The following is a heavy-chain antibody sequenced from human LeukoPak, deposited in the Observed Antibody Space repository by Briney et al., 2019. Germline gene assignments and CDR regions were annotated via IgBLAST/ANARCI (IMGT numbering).Heavy chain of an antibody. CDR1: GYTFTGYY. CDR3: ARGGMLIFDE. Sequence: ASVKVSCKASGYTFTGYYIHWVRQAPGQGLEWMGWINPNSGGTNYTQNFQGRVTMTRNTAISTAYMELSSLRSEDTAVYYCARGGMLIFDEWGQGTLVTVSS. D-gene: IGHD2-8*01. V-gene: IGHV1-2*02. J-gene: IGHJ4*02. CDR2: INPNSGGT.